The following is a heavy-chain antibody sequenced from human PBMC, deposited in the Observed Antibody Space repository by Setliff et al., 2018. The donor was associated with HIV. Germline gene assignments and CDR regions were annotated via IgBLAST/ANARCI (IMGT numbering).Heavy chain of an antibody. CDR2: ISASGTTT. V-gene: IGHV3-23*01. CDR1: GFTFSGYA. J-gene: IGHJ4*02. Sequence: AGSLRLSCAASGFTFSGYAVSWVRKAPGKGLEWVSGISASGTTTEYADSVQGRLTISRYNSKNTLYMHMNSLRTDDTAIYYCAKDKYYEILTGYFKDWGQGTLVTVSS. CDR3: AKDKYYEILTGYFKD. D-gene: IGHD3-9*01.